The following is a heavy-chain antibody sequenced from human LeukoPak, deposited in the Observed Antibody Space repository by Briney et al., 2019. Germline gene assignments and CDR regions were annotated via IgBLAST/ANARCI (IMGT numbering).Heavy chain of an antibody. J-gene: IGHJ5*02. Sequence: ASVKVSCKASGYTFTSYYMHWVRQAPGQGLEWMEIINPSGGSTSYAQKFQGRVTMTRDTSTSTVYMELSSLRSEDTAVYYCARGFGGSGSYLSWFDPWGQGTLVTVSS. CDR1: GYTFTSYY. CDR2: INPSGGST. CDR3: ARGFGGSGSYLSWFDP. D-gene: IGHD3-10*01. V-gene: IGHV1-46*01.